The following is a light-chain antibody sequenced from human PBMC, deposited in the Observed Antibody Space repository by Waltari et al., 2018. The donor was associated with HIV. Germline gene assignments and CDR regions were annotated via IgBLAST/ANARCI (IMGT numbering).Light chain of an antibody. CDR1: SSTIGTSS. V-gene: IGLV1-44*01. CDR3: ATWEHRLNGPI. J-gene: IGLJ2*01. CDR2: NNN. Sequence: QSVLTQPPSASGTPGPRVTISCSGGSSTIGTSSVHWYQQGPGTAPKLLIYNNNQGPSGVPDRFSGSKSGTSASLAISGLQSEDEADYYCATWEHRLNGPIFGGGTRLTVL.